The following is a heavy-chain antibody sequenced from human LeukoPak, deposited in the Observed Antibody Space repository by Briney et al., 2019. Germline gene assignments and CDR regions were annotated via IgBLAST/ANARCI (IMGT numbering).Heavy chain of an antibody. Sequence: SETLSLTCTVSGGSVSSGSYYWSWIRQPPGKGLVWIGYIYYSGSTNYNPSLKSRVTISVDTSKNQFSLKLSSVTAADTAVYYCARDIPLGYCSGGSCYALRYFDLWGRGTLVTVSS. CDR3: ARDIPLGYCSGGSCYALRYFDL. V-gene: IGHV4-61*01. D-gene: IGHD2-15*01. J-gene: IGHJ2*01. CDR2: IYYSGST. CDR1: GGSVSSGSYY.